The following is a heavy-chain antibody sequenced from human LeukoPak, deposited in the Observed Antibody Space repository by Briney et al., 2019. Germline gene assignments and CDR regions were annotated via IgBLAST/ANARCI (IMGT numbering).Heavy chain of an antibody. CDR3: AREHYDSSGYYHLGWFDP. CDR1: GFTFSSYG. Sequence: RSLRLSCAASGFTFSSYGMHWVRQAPGKGLEWVAVIWYDGSNKYYADSVKGRFTISRDNSKNTLYLQMNSLRAEDTAVYYCAREHYDSSGYYHLGWFDPWGQGTLVTVSS. J-gene: IGHJ5*02. CDR2: IWYDGSNK. D-gene: IGHD3-22*01. V-gene: IGHV3-33*01.